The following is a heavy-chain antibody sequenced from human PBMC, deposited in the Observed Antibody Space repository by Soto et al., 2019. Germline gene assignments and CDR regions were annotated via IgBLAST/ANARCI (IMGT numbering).Heavy chain of an antibody. D-gene: IGHD1-26*01. V-gene: IGHV3-30*02. CDR1: GFTFSTYG. J-gene: IGHJ3*02. CDR2: MGNDGITT. CDR3: AKEFQWELHAFDI. Sequence: GGSLRLSXAASGFTFSTYGMHWVRQAPGKGLEWVAVMGNDGITTFYADSVKGRFTISRDNSKNTLFLQMNSLRADDTAVYYCAKEFQWELHAFDIWGQGTMVTVSS.